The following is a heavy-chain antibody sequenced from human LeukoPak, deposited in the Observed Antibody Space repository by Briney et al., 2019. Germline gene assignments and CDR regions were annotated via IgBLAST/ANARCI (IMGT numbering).Heavy chain of an antibody. Sequence: GGSLRLSCAASGFTDSSNYMSWVRQAPGKGLEWVSIIYSGGSTYYADSVKGRFTISRDNSKNTLYLQMNSLRAEDTAVYYCARDLWGSGLNYFDYWGQGTLVTVSS. CDR2: IYSGGST. V-gene: IGHV3-66*01. CDR3: ARDLWGSGLNYFDY. D-gene: IGHD2-15*01. J-gene: IGHJ4*02. CDR1: GFTDSSNY.